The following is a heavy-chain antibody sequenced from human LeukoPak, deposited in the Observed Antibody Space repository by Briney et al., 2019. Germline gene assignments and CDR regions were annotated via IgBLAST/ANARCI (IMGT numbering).Heavy chain of an antibody. Sequence: ASVKVSCKASGYTFTGYYMHWVRQAPGQGLEWMGWINPNSGGTNYAQKFQGRVTMTRDTSISTAYMELSRLRSDDTAVYYCAREPIVGAIDAFDIWGQGTTVTVSS. V-gene: IGHV1-2*02. J-gene: IGHJ3*02. D-gene: IGHD1-26*01. CDR2: INPNSGGT. CDR1: GYTFTGYY. CDR3: AREPIVGAIDAFDI.